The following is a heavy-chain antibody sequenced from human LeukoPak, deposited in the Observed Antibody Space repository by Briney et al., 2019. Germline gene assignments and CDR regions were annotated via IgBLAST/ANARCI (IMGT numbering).Heavy chain of an antibody. CDR1: GYSISSGYF. Sequence: SETLSLTCTVSGYSISSGYFWAWIRQPPGKGLEWIGSISQSGRTYYNPSLKSRVTMSVDKSKNYFSLKLSSVTAADTAVYYCARDHDQWMVPYFDYWGQGTLVTVSS. V-gene: IGHV4-38-2*02. D-gene: IGHD6-19*01. CDR2: ISQSGRT. J-gene: IGHJ4*02. CDR3: ARDHDQWMVPYFDY.